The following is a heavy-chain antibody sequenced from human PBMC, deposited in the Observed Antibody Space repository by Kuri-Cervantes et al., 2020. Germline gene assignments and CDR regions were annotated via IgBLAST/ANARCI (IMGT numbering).Heavy chain of an antibody. CDR2: MNPNSGDT. V-gene: IGHV1-8*01. D-gene: IGHD6-13*01. Sequence: ASVKVSCKASGYTFTNYDINWVRQATGQGLEWLGWMNPNSGDTGYAQRFQGRVTMTRNTSISTAYMELSSLRSEDTAVYYCARAYPGSSSWYVYWGQGTLVTVSS. CDR3: ARAYPGSSSWYVY. J-gene: IGHJ4*02. CDR1: GYTFTNYD.